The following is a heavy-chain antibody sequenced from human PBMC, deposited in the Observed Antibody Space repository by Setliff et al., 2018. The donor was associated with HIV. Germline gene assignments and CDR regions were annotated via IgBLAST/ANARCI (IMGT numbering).Heavy chain of an antibody. J-gene: IGHJ4*02. CDR1: GASISSNT. V-gene: IGHV4-59*08. Sequence: PSETLSLTCIVSGASISSNTWSWIRQAPGKGLQWIGFIYNSVTTNYNPSLKSRVTISLDTSKNQFSLKLTYVTAADAAVYFCARHFPSTSLLFGDPGPFDRWGQGALVTVSS. CDR3: ARHFPSTSLLFGDPGPFDR. CDR2: IYNSVTT. D-gene: IGHD1-26*01.